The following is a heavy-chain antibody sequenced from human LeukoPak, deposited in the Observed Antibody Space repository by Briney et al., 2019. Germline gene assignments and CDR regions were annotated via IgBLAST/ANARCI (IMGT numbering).Heavy chain of an antibody. V-gene: IGHV3-23*01. CDR2: ISGSGGST. J-gene: IGHJ4*02. CDR1: GFTFSSYA. Sequence: GGSLRLSCAASGFTFSSYAMSWVRQAPGKGLEWVSAISGSGGSTYYADSVKGRFTISTDNSKNTLYLQMNSLRAEDTAVYYCAKNYYDSSGYYSLDYWGQGTLVTVSS. CDR3: AKNYYDSSGYYSLDY. D-gene: IGHD3-22*01.